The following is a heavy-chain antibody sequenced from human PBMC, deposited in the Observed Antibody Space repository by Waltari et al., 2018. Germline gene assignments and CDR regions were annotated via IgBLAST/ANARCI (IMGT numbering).Heavy chain of an antibody. CDR3: AREYAFDI. CDR2: TNGDGSST. J-gene: IGHJ3*02. CDR1: GFTFSRHW. Sequence: EVQLEESGGGLVQPGGSLRLSCAASGFTFSRHWMHWVRQAPGKGLVWVSRTNGDGSSTSYADSVKGRFSISRDNAKNSLYLQMNSLRAEDTAVYYCAREYAFDIWGQGTMVTVSS. V-gene: IGHV3-74*01.